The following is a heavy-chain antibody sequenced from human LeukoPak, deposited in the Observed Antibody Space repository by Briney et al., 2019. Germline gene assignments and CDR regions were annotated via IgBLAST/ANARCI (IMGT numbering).Heavy chain of an antibody. D-gene: IGHD5-12*01. CDR3: ARVSRGYSGYDSLDY. Sequence: GGSLRLSCAASGFTFSSYGMHWVRQAPGKGLEWVAFIRYDGSNKYYADSVKGRFTISRDNSKNTLYLEMRSLRAEDTAVYYCARVSRGYSGYDSLDYWGQGTLVTVSS. V-gene: IGHV3-30*02. CDR2: IRYDGSNK. J-gene: IGHJ4*02. CDR1: GFTFSSYG.